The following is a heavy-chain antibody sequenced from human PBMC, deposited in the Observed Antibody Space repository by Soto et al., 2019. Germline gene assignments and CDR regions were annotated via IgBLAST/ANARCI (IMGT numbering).Heavy chain of an antibody. V-gene: IGHV4-39*01. CDR2: IYYSGNT. CDR1: GGSISSSTYY. D-gene: IGHD3-22*01. Sequence: QLQLQESGPGLVKPSETLSLTCTVSGGSISSSTYYWGWIRQPPGKGLEWIGSIYYSGNTYYNPSFKRRVTISVDTSKNQFSLQLSSVTAADTAVYYCARNWYYDSGGFYYVFDYWGQGTLVTVSS. CDR3: ARNWYYDSGGFYYVFDY. J-gene: IGHJ4*02.